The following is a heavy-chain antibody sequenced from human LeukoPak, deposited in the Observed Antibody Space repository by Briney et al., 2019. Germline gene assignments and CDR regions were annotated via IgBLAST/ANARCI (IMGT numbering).Heavy chain of an antibody. D-gene: IGHD6-25*01. V-gene: IGHV3-74*01. Sequence: PGGSLRLSCAASGFTFSGYWMHWVRQAPGKGLVWVSRIDSDGSSTSYEDSVRGRFTLSRDNAQNTMYLQMHSLRVEDTAVYYCARDRWTTADFHYYYGMDVWRQGTTVTVSS. CDR3: ARDRWTTADFHYYYGMDV. CDR2: IDSDGSST. J-gene: IGHJ6*02. CDR1: GFTFSGYW.